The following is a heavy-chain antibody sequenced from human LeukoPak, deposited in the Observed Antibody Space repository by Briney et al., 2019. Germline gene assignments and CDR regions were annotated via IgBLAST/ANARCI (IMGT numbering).Heavy chain of an antibody. CDR1: GFIFSSYA. V-gene: IGHV3-30-3*01. Sequence: PGGSLRLSCAASGFIFSSYAMHWVRQAPGKGLEWVAVISYDGSNKYYADSVKGRFTISRDNSKNTLYLQMNSLRAEDTAVYYCVRDRLKRKLDAGGYWGQGTLVTVSS. CDR3: VRDRLKRKLDAGGY. CDR2: ISYDGSNK. D-gene: IGHD1-1*01. J-gene: IGHJ4*02.